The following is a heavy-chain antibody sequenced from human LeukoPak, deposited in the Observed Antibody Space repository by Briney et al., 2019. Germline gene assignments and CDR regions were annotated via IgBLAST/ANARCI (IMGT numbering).Heavy chain of an antibody. CDR3: ARDRALGATSAEYFQH. J-gene: IGHJ1*01. CDR2: ISYDGSNK. Sequence: PGGSLKLSCAASGFTFSSYAMHWVRQAPGKGLEWVAVISYDGSNKYYADSVKGRFTISRDNSKNTLYLQMNSLRAEDTAVYYCARDRALGATSAEYFQHWGQGTLVTVSS. D-gene: IGHD1-26*01. CDR1: GFTFSSYA. V-gene: IGHV3-30-3*01.